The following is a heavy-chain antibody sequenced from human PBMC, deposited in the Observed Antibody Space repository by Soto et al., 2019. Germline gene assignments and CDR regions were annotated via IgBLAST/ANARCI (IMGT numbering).Heavy chain of an antibody. J-gene: IGHJ6*02. CDR1: GGTFSSYI. D-gene: IGHD3-22*01. Sequence: QVQLVQSGAEVKKPGSSVKVSCKASGGTFSSYIISWVRQAPGQGLEWMGRIIPILGIANYAQKFQGRVTITAAKSTSTAYMELSSLRSEDTAVYYCANKDYDSSEYSYYGMDVWGQGTTVTVSS. V-gene: IGHV1-69*02. CDR2: IIPILGIA. CDR3: ANKDYDSSEYSYYGMDV.